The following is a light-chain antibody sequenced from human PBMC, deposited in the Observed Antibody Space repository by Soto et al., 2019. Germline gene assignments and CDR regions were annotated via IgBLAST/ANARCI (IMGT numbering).Light chain of an antibody. J-gene: IGLJ3*02. CDR3: QTWDTGIRV. Sequence: QLVLTQSPSASASLGASVKLTCSLNTGHSSNAIAWHQQQTGKGPRFLMKVNSDGSHNKGDGIPDRFSGYSSGAERYLSISRLQSEDEADYYCQTWDTGIRVFGGGTKVTVL. V-gene: IGLV4-69*01. CDR2: VNSDGSH. CDR1: TGHSSNA.